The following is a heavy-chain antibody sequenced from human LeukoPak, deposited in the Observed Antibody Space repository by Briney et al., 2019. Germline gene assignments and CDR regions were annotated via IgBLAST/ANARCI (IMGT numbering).Heavy chain of an antibody. CDR3: ARDAQIAAAGTGPFDY. CDR1: GGIFSSYA. CDR2: IIPIFGIA. J-gene: IGHJ4*02. D-gene: IGHD6-13*01. V-gene: IGHV1-69*13. Sequence: ASVKVSCKASGGIFSSYAISWVRQAPGQGLEWMGGIIPIFGIANYEQKFQGRVTITADESTSTAYMELSSLRSEDTAVYYCARDAQIAAAGTGPFDYWGQGTLVTVSS.